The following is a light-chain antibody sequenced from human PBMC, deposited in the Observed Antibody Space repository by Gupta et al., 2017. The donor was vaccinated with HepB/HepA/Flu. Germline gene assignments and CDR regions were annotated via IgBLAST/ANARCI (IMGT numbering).Light chain of an antibody. CDR3: LQSNYLPLT. V-gene: IGKV1D-12*01. CDR1: QNIGNY. Sequence: DIQMTQSPSSLSASVGDRVTFACRASQNIGNYFAWYQQKPGKAPKLVIWDAYTLHTGVPSRFSGNRSGTDYTLTINSLQPEDFATYYCLQSNYLPLTFGQGTRLEIK. CDR2: DAY. J-gene: IGKJ5*01.